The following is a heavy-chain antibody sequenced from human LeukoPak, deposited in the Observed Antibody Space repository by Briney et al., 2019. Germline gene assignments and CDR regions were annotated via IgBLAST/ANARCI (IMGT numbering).Heavy chain of an antibody. CDR3: ARDGFNYCSGGSCYSESWFDP. CDR1: GFTFSSYS. J-gene: IGHJ5*02. CDR2: ISSSSSYI. V-gene: IGHV3-21*01. D-gene: IGHD2-15*01. Sequence: PGGSLRLSCAASGFTFSSYSMNRVRQAPGKGLEWVSSISSSSSYIYYADSVKGRFTISRDNAKNSLYLQMNSLRAEDTAVYYCARDGFNYCSGGSCYSESWFDPWGQGTLVTVSS.